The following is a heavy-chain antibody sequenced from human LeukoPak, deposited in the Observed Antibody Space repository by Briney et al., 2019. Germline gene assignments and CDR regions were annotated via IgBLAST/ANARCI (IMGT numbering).Heavy chain of an antibody. CDR1: GYTFTSYY. CDR2: INPSGGST. V-gene: IGHV1-46*01. CDR3: ARDRGDGYNWNYFDY. D-gene: IGHD5-24*01. Sequence: ASVKVSCKASGYTFTSYYMHWVRQAPGQGLEWMGIINPSGGSTSYAQKFQGRVTMTRDMSTSTVYMELSSLRSEDTAVYYCARDRGDGYNWNYFDYWGQGTLVTVSS. J-gene: IGHJ4*02.